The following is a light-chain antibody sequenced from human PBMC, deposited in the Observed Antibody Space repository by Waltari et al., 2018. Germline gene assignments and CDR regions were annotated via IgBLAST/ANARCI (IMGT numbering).Light chain of an antibody. Sequence: QLVLTQSPSASASLGASVKLTCTLSSGPSSTLIAWLQQQPEKGPRYLMKVNSDGSHSKGDEIPDRFSGSSSGAERYLTISTVQSEDEADYYCQTGGHGTWVFGGGTKLTVL. J-gene: IGLJ3*02. CDR2: VNSDGSH. V-gene: IGLV4-69*01. CDR1: SGPSSTL. CDR3: QTGGHGTWV.